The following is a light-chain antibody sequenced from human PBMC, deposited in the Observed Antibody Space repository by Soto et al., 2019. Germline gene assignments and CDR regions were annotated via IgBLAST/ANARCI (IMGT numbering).Light chain of an antibody. CDR3: QQSYSTPWT. Sequence: DIQMTQSPSSLSASVGDRVTTTCRASQSIRSCLNWYQHKPGIAPKPLIYAASSLQSGIPSRFSGGGSGTDFTLTISSLQPEDFASYYCQQSYSTPWTFGQGTRWIS. V-gene: IGKV1-39*01. CDR2: AAS. CDR1: QSIRSC. J-gene: IGKJ1*01.